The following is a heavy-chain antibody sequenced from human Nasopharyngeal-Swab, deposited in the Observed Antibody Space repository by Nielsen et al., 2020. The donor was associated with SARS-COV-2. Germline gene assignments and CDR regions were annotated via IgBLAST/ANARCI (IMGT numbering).Heavy chain of an antibody. Sequence: GSLRLSCAVYGGSFSGYYWSWIRQPPGKGLEWIGEINHSGSTNYNPSLKSRVTISVDTSKNQFSLKLSSVTAADTAVYYCVKHQGSSSDQWGQGTLVTVSS. CDR3: VKHQGSSSDQ. CDR1: GGSFSGYY. V-gene: IGHV4-34*01. J-gene: IGHJ4*02. CDR2: INHSGST.